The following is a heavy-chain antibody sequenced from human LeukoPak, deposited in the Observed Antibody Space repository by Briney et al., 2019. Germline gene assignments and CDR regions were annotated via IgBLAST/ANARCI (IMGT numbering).Heavy chain of an antibody. D-gene: IGHD3-22*01. CDR3: ARLRDYYDSSGHDFDY. CDR2: IYPGDSDT. Sequence: GESLKISCKGSGYSFTSYWIGWVRQMPGKGLEWMGIIYPGDSDTRYSPSFQGQVTISADKSVSTAYLQWSSLKASDTAMYYCARLRDYYDSSGHDFDYWGQGTLVTVSS. V-gene: IGHV5-51*01. J-gene: IGHJ4*02. CDR1: GYSFTSYW.